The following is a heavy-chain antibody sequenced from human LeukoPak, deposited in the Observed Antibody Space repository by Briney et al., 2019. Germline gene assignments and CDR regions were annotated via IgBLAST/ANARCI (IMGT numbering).Heavy chain of an antibody. Sequence: PGGSLRLSCAASGFTFSSYAVSWVRQAPGKGLEWVSAISGSGGSTYYADSVKGRFTISRDNSKNTLYLQMNSLRAEDTAVYYCAKASGGYSYGPHDYWGQGTLVTVSS. J-gene: IGHJ4*02. D-gene: IGHD5-18*01. V-gene: IGHV3-23*01. CDR3: AKASGGYSYGPHDY. CDR1: GFTFSSYA. CDR2: ISGSGGST.